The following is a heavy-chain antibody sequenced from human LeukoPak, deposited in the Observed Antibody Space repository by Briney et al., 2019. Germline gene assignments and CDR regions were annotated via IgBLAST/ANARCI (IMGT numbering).Heavy chain of an antibody. Sequence: ASVKVSCKASGYTFTGYYMHWVRQAPGQGLEWMGWINPNSGGTNYAQKFQGRVTITADESTSTAYMELSSLRSEDTAVYYCARPLEGYRGNLLAVAGYWGQGTLVTVSS. CDR2: INPNSGGT. V-gene: IGHV1-2*02. J-gene: IGHJ4*02. CDR1: GYTFTGYY. CDR3: ARPLEGYRGNLLAVAGY. D-gene: IGHD4-23*01.